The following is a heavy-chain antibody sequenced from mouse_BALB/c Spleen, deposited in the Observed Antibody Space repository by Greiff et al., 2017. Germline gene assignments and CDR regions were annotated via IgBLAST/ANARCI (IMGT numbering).Heavy chain of an antibody. CDR2: IYPSDSYT. CDR1: GYTFTSYW. J-gene: IGHJ2*01. V-gene: IGHV1-69*02. CDR3: TRSPRQLGLTDY. Sequence: QVQLQQPGAELVRPGASVKLSCKASGYTFTSYWINWVKQRPGQGLEWIGNIYPSDSYTNYNQKFKDKATLTVDKSSSTAYMQLSSPTSEDSAVYYCTRSPRQLGLTDYWGQGTTLTVSS. D-gene: IGHD3-2*01.